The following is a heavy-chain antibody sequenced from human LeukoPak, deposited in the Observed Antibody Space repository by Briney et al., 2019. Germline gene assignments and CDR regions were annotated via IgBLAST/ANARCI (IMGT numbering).Heavy chain of an antibody. CDR1: GYAFTSNY. Sequence: ASVKVSCNASGYAFTSNYMHCVRQAPGQGLEWMGWINPNSGGTNYAQKFQGSVTMTTDTSISTAYMELSRLRADDTAVYYCARSVVVVPAAMGRVWFDPSGQGTLVTVSS. J-gene: IGHJ5*02. CDR2: INPNSGGT. V-gene: IGHV1-2*02. D-gene: IGHD2-2*01. CDR3: ARSVVVVPAAMGRVWFDP.